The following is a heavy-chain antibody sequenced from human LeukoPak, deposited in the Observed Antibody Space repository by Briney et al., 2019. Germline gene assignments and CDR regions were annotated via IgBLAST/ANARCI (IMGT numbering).Heavy chain of an antibody. Sequence: SETLSLTCTVSGGSLSSYYWSWIRQPPGKGLEWIGYIYYSGSTNYNPSLKSRVTISVDTSKNQFSLKLSSVTAADTAVYYCARDAFLVGATTGGFDYWGQGTLVTVSS. D-gene: IGHD1-26*01. CDR3: ARDAFLVGATTGGFDY. J-gene: IGHJ4*02. CDR1: GGSLSSYY. V-gene: IGHV4-59*01. CDR2: IYYSGST.